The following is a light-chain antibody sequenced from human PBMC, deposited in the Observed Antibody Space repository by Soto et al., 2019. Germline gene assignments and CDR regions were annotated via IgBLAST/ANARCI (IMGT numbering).Light chain of an antibody. CDR1: RSDGGSHNL. CDR2: EGS. V-gene: IGLV2-23*03. Sequence: QSALTQPASVSGSPGQSITISCTGTRSDGGSHNLVSWYQQHPGKAPKLVIYEGSERPSGVSNRFSGSKSGNTASLTISGLQAEDEADYYCCSYAGSSSFVVFGGGTQLTVL. CDR3: CSYAGSSSFVV. J-gene: IGLJ2*01.